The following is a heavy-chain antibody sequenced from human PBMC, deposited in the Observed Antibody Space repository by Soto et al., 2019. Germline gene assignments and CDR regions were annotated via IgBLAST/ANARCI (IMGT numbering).Heavy chain of an antibody. D-gene: IGHD2-2*01. Sequence: SVKESCEASGYTFTGYYMHWGREAPLQGLEWMGGIYPNSGGTNYSQKFQGTVTMTRDTSISTAYMELSRLRSDDTAVYDCAIAGSRGNQLKNCFDPWGQGTLVAVAS. CDR2: IYPNSGGT. CDR1: GYTFTGYY. V-gene: IGHV1-2*02. J-gene: IGHJ5*02. CDR3: AIAGSRGNQLKNCFDP.